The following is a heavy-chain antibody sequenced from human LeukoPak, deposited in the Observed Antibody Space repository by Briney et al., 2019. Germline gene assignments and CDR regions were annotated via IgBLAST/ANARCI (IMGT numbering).Heavy chain of an antibody. J-gene: IGHJ4*02. Sequence: GGSLRHSCAAFGFTFISYAMSWVRQAPGKGLEWVSAISGGGGITYYADSVKGRFTISRDNSKNTLYLQMNSVRAEDTAAYWCAKASWCLPEYWGQGTLVTVSS. CDR2: ISGGGGIT. CDR1: GFTFISYA. D-gene: IGHD4/OR15-4a*01. CDR3: AKASWCLPEY. V-gene: IGHV3-23*01.